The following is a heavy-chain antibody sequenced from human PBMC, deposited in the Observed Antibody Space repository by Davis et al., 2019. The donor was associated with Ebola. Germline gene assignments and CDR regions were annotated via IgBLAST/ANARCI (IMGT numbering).Heavy chain of an antibody. D-gene: IGHD3-22*01. CDR3: ARDLEGGYYDSRVDY. V-gene: IGHV1-69*04. J-gene: IGHJ4*02. CDR1: GGTFSSYA. Sequence: SVTVSCKASGGTFSSYAITWVRQAPGQGLEWMGRIIPILGIANYAQKFQGRVTITADKSTSTAYMELSSLRSEDTAVYYCARDLEGGYYDSRVDYWGQGTLVTVSS. CDR2: IIPILGIA.